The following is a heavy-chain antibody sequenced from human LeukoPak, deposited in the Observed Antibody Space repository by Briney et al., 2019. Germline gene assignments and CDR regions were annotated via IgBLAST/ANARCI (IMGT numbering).Heavy chain of an antibody. V-gene: IGHV4-38-2*02. D-gene: IGHD4-11*01. CDR3: ARGNSRGDYYYPDV. CDR1: AYSISRSNY. CDR2: IYRSGST. J-gene: IGHJ6*03. Sequence: PSETLSLTCTVSAYSISRSNYWDWIRQPPGKGLEWIWTIYRSGSTYYNPSLNSRVTISADTSKNQFSLKLRSVAAADTAVYYCARGNSRGDYYYPDVWGKGTTVTVSS.